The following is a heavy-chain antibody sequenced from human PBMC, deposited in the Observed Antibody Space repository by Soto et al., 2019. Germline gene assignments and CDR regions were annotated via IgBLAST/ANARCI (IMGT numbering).Heavy chain of an antibody. Sequence: EVQLLESGGGLVQPGGSLRLSCAASGFTFSSYAMSWVRQAPGKGLEWVSSISGSGGGTYYADSVKGRFTISRDNSKKKLYLQMNRLRAEEPAKYYCAKNIAVAGPGHFDQWGQGTLVTVSS. J-gene: IGHJ4*02. D-gene: IGHD6-19*01. CDR1: GFTFSSYA. CDR3: AKNIAVAGPGHFDQ. V-gene: IGHV3-23*01. CDR2: ISGSGGGT.